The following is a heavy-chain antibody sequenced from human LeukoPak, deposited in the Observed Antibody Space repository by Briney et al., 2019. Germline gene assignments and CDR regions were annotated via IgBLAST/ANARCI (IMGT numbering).Heavy chain of an antibody. V-gene: IGHV4-4*02. J-gene: IGHJ4*02. CDR1: GGSISSSNW. CDR3: ASRIVPSSDFDY. D-gene: IGHD5-12*01. Sequence: PSGTLSLTCAVSGGSISSSNWWTWVRQPPGKGLEWIGEMFHTGYANYNPSLKSRVAISVDKSKRQFSLNLNSMTAADTAIYYCASRIVPSSDFDYWGQGTLVTVSS. CDR2: MFHTGYA.